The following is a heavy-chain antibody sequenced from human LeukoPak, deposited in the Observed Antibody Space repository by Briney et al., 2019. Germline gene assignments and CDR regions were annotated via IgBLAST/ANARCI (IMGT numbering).Heavy chain of an antibody. CDR3: AKGSRSVEIPAGPFDY. CDR1: GFTFNSYG. CDR2: IRYDENVK. V-gene: IGHV3-30*02. J-gene: IGHJ4*02. D-gene: IGHD5-24*01. Sequence: GGSLRLSCAASGFTFNSYGMHWVRQAPGKGLEWVAFIRYDENVKNYAESVKGRFTVSRDNSRNTLYLQMNSLRAEDTAVYFCAKGSRSVEIPAGPFDYWGQGTLVTVSS.